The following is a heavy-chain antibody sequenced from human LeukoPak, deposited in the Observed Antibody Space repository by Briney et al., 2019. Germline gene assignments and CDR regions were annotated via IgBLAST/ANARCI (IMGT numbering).Heavy chain of an antibody. CDR3: ARAAPGYCSGGSCYWNY. D-gene: IGHD2-15*01. Sequence: PSETLSLTCTVSGGSISSGGYYWSWIRQPPGKGLEWIGYIYHSGSTYYNPSLKSRVTISVDTSKNQFSLKLSSVTAADTAVYYCARAAPGYCSGGSCYWNYWGQGTLVTVSS. V-gene: IGHV4-30-2*01. CDR1: GGSISSGGYY. CDR2: IYHSGST. J-gene: IGHJ4*02.